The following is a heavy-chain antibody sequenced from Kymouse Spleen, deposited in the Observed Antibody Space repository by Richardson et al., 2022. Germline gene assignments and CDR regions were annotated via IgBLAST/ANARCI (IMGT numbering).Heavy chain of an antibody. CDR2: INHSGST. J-gene: IGHJ4*02. V-gene: IGHV4-34*01. CDR3: ARGASSSSRGFDY. CDR1: GGSFSGYY. D-gene: IGHD6-6*01. Sequence: QVQLQQWGAGLLKPSETLSLTCAVYGGSFSGYYWSWIRQPPGKGLEWIGEINHSGSTNYNPSLKSRVTISVDTSKNQFSLKLSSVTAADTAVYYCARGASSSSRGFDYWGQGTLVTVSS.